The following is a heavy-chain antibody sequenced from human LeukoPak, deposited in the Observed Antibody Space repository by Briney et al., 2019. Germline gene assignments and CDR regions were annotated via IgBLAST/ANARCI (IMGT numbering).Heavy chain of an antibody. CDR1: GSPFSDYW. CDR3: SRSLDY. CDR2: INQDGSIQ. V-gene: IGHV3-7*01. J-gene: IGHJ4*02. Sequence: GGSLRLSCAASGSPFSDYWMEWVRQAPGKGMEWVANINQDGSIQYYADSVRGRFIISRNNAKNSLYLQMYSLRAEDTAIYFCSRSLDYLGQGALVTVSS.